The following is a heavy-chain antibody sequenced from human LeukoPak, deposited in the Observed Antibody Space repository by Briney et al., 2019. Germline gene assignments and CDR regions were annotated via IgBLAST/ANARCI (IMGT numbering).Heavy chain of an antibody. V-gene: IGHV4-4*07. J-gene: IGHJ4*02. Sequence: SETLSLTCTVSGGSISSFYWSWIRQPAGKGLEWIGRVFTSGSTNYSPSLKSRVTISVDTSKNQFSLRLSSVTAADTAVYYCARHVSVAVTNFFDYWGQGTLVTVSS. CDR2: VFTSGST. D-gene: IGHD6-19*01. CDR1: GGSISSFY. CDR3: ARHVSVAVTNFFDY.